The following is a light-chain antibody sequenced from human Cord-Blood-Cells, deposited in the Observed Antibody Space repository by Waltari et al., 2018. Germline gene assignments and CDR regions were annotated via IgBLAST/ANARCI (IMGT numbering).Light chain of an antibody. CDR3: GTWDSSLSAVV. CDR1: SSNIGTNY. V-gene: IGLV1-51*01. Sequence: QSVLTQPPSVSAAPGQKVTISCSGSSSNIGTNYVSWYQQPPGTAPKLLIYDNNKRPSGIPDRFSGSKSGTSATLGSTGLQTGDEADYYCGTWDSSLSAVVFGGGTKLTVL. CDR2: DNN. J-gene: IGLJ2*01.